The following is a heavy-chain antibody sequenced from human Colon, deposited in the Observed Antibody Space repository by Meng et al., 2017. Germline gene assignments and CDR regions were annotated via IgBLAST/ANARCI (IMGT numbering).Heavy chain of an antibody. J-gene: IGHJ4*02. CDR2: SRNKANTYST. V-gene: IGHV3-72*01. D-gene: IGHD5-12*01. Sequence: GESLKISCAASGFTLSDYYMDWVRQAPGKGPEWVGRSRNKANTYSTEYAASVKGRFTISRDDSKNSLYLQMNSLKIEDTAVYYCSRGLSGNDVGEHYWGQGTLVTVSS. CDR1: GFTLSDYY. CDR3: SRGLSGNDVGEHY.